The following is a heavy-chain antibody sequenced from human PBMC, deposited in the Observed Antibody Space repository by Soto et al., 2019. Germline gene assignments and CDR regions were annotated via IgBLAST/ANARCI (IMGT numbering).Heavy chain of an antibody. V-gene: IGHV3-33*01. Sequence: QVQLVEPGGGVVQPGRSLRLSCAASGFTFSSYGMHWVRQAPGKGLEWVAVIWYDGSNKYYADSVKGRFTISRDNSKNTLYLQMNSRRAEDTAVDYCARDFQEGDFDYWGQGTLVTVSS. CDR1: GFTFSSYG. D-gene: IGHD3-16*01. J-gene: IGHJ4*02. CDR2: IWYDGSNK. CDR3: ARDFQEGDFDY.